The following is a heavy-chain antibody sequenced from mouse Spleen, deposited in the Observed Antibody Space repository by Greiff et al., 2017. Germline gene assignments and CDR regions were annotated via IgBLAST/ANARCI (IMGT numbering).Heavy chain of an antibody. D-gene: IGHD2-1*01. V-gene: IGHV1-59*01. CDR3: ARGIVYYGNYEGYAMDY. Sequence: QVQLQQPGAELVRPGTSVKLSCKASGYTFTSYWMHWVKQRPGQGLEWIGVIDPSDSYTNYNQKFKGKATLTVDTSSSTAYMQLSSLTSEDSAVYYCARGIVYYGNYEGYAMDYWGQGTSVTVSS. CDR1: GYTFTSYW. J-gene: IGHJ4*01. CDR2: IDPSDSYT.